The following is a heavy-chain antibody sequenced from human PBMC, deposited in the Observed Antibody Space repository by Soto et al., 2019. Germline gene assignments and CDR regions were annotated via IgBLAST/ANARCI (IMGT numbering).Heavy chain of an antibody. D-gene: IGHD2-21*01. V-gene: IGHV4-59*01. J-gene: IGHJ6*03. Sequence: TETLSLTCTVSGGSISSYYWSWIRQPPGKGLEWIGYIYYSGSTNYNPSLKSRVTISVDTSKNQFSLKLSSVTAADTAVYYCARSHGDLVVFLGYYYMDVWCKGITVTVS. CDR1: GGSISSYY. CDR3: ARSHGDLVVFLGYYYMDV. CDR2: IYYSGST.